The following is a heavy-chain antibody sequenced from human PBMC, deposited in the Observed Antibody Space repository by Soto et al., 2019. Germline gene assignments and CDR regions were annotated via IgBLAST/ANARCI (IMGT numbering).Heavy chain of an antibody. CDR1: GYTFTAYY. CDR2: INPNGGGT. D-gene: IGHD3-10*01. CDR3: ARAVHTMIQGVRFRVDQ. J-gene: IGHJ4*02. V-gene: IGHV1-2*02. Sequence: QVQLVQSGAEMKKPGASVKVSCESSGYTFTAYYIHWVRQAPGHGLEWMGWINPNGGGTKYAQKFQGRVTMTRDTSINTAYMELTRLTSDDTAVYYCARAVHTMIQGVRFRVDQWDQGTLVTVSS.